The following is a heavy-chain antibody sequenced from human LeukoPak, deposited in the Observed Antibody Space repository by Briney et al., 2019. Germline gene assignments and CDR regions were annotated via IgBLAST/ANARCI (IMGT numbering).Heavy chain of an antibody. CDR2: IWYDGSNK. D-gene: IGHD3-22*01. J-gene: IGHJ3*02. Sequence: RSLRPSKKAAERTVGKEGRYRCCQAPGKELEWVAVIWYDGSNKYYADSVKGRFTISRDNSKNTLYLQMNSLRAEDTAVYYCARAGRYYDSSGWDAFDIWGQGTMVTVSS. V-gene: IGHV3-33*07. CDR3: ARAGRYYDSSGWDAFDI. CDR1: ERTVGKEG.